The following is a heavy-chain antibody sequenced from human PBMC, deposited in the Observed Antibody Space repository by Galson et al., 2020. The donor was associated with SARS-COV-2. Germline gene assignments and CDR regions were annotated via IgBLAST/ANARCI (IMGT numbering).Heavy chain of an antibody. Sequence: GGSLRLSCAASGFTVSTNYMNWVRQTPGKGLEWVSLIYSGGGTYYADSVKGRFTISRDTSKNTLYLQMNTLRAQDTAVYYCARAIGDHNSPSINWGQGTLVTVSS. J-gene: IGHJ4*02. CDR2: IYSGGGT. V-gene: IGHV3-66*01. D-gene: IGHD3-16*01. CDR1: GFTVSTNY. CDR3: ARAIGDHNSPSIN.